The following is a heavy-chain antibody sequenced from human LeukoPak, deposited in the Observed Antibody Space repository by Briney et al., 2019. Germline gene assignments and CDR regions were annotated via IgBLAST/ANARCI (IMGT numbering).Heavy chain of an antibody. V-gene: IGHV3-49*04. CDR3: TRGKGAAGTSDY. D-gene: IGHD6-13*01. CDR2: IRSKAYGGTT. J-gene: IGHJ4*02. Sequence: GRSLRLSRTASGFTFGDYGMSWVRQAPGTGLEWVGFIRSKAYGGTTEYAASVKGRFTISRDDSKSIAYLQMNSLKTEDTAVYYCTRGKGAAGTSDYWGQGTLVTVSS. CDR1: GFTFGDYG.